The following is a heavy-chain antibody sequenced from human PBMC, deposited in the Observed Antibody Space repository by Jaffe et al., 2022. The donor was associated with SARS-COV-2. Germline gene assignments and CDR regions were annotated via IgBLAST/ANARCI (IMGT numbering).Heavy chain of an antibody. CDR1: GGSISSGSYY. CDR2: IYTSGST. J-gene: IGHJ5*02. Sequence: QVQLQESGPGLVKPSQTLSLTCTVSGGSISSGSYYWSWIRQPAGKGLEWIGRIYTSGSTNYNPSLKSRVTISADTSKNQFSLRLSSVTAADTAVYYCARGVYDFWSGYANWFDPWGQGTLVTVSS. CDR3: ARGVYDFWSGYANWFDP. V-gene: IGHV4-61*02. D-gene: IGHD3-3*01.